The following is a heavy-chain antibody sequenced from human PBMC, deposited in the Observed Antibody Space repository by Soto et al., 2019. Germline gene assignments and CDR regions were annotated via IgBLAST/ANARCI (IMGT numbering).Heavy chain of an antibody. CDR1: VGSVSSGDYY. J-gene: IGHJ4*03. Sequence: SETLSLTCTVSVGSVSSGDYYWSWIRQPPGKALEGIGYIFYSGVSGSTNYNPSLMSRVTISVDTSRNQFSLKLSSVTAADTAVYYCARERWFGLWGQGTMVTVSS. D-gene: IGHD3-10*01. CDR2: IFYSGVSGST. V-gene: IGHV4-61*08. CDR3: ARERWFGL.